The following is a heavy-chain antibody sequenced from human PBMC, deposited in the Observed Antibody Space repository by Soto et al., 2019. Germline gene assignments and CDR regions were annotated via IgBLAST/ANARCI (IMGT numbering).Heavy chain of an antibody. Sequence: GESLKISCKASGYTFTSYGISWVRQAPGQGLEWMGWISAYNGNTNYAQKLQGRVTMTTDTSTSTAYMELRSLRSDDTAVYYCARDVSAPITHLPPLTASDAFDIWGQGTMVTVSS. D-gene: IGHD5-12*01. V-gene: IGHV1-18*01. CDR1: GYTFTSYG. J-gene: IGHJ3*02. CDR2: ISAYNGNT. CDR3: ARDVSAPITHLPPLTASDAFDI.